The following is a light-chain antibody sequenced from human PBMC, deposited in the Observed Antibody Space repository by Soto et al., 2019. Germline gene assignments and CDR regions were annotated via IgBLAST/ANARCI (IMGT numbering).Light chain of an antibody. V-gene: IGKV3-20*01. CDR3: QQYGSSPPGT. CDR1: QSVSSSY. J-gene: IGKJ1*01. CDR2: GAS. Sequence: EIVLTQSPGTLSLSPGERATLSCRASQSVSSSYLAWYQQKPGQAPRLLIYGASSRATGIPDRFSGSGSGTDFTLTIRRLGPEDFGVYYCQQYGSSPPGTCGQGTKVEL.